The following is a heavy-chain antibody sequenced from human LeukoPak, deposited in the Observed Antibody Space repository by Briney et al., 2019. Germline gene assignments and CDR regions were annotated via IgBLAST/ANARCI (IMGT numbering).Heavy chain of an antibody. CDR1: GGSFSGYY. CDR2: INHSGST. V-gene: IGHV4-34*01. Sequence: SETLSLTCAVYGGSFSGYYWSWIRQPPGKGLEWIGEINHSGSTHYNPSIKSRVTITVDTFKNQFSLKLSSVTAADTAVDYWARGWKYYYGSGSYRFLVLWGEGTLVTVSS. J-gene: IGHJ4*02. CDR3: ARGWKYYYGSGSYRFLVL. D-gene: IGHD3-10*01.